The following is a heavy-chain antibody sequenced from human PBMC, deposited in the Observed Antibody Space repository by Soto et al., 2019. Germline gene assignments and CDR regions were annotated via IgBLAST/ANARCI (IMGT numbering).Heavy chain of an antibody. D-gene: IGHD6-6*01. CDR1: GFTFSSYA. J-gene: IGHJ5*02. Sequence: PGGSLRLSCAASGFTFSSYAMSWVRQAPGKGLEWVSAISGSGGSTYYADSVKGRFTISRDNSKNTLYLQMNSLRAEDTAVYYCAKVGYSSSSMGWFDPWGQGTLVTVSS. CDR2: ISGSGGST. CDR3: AKVGYSSSSMGWFDP. V-gene: IGHV3-23*01.